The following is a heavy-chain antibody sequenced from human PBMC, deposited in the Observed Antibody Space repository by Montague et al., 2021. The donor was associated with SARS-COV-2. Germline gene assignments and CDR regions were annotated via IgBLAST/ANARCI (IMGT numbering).Heavy chain of an antibody. Sequence: SQSLSLTCSVSGGSINTGCYYWNWIRQSAGKGLEWIGRIYSSGRTNSSPSLKSRVTISLDTSKNQFSLWLSSVTAADTAVYDCARDPGYTSFTRWYFDLWGPGTLVTVSS. V-gene: IGHV4-61*02. D-gene: IGHD5-18*01. CDR1: GGSINTGCYY. CDR3: ARDPGYTSFTRWYFDL. CDR2: IYSSGRT. J-gene: IGHJ2*01.